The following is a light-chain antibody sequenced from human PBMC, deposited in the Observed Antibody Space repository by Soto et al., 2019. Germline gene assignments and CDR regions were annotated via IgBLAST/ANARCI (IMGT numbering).Light chain of an antibody. CDR3: QQYYSYPWT. CDR1: QGISRY. V-gene: IGKV1-8*01. J-gene: IGKJ1*01. CDR2: AAS. Sequence: AIRMTQSQSSFSASTGDRVTITCRASQGISRYLAWYQQKPGKAPKLLIYAASTLQSGVPSRFSGSGSGTDVTLTISCLQSEDFATYYCQQYYSYPWTFGQGTKVEIK.